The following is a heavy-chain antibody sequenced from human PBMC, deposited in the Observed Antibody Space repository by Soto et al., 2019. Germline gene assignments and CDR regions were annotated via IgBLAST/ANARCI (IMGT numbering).Heavy chain of an antibody. CDR2: ISYDGSNK. Sequence: QVQLVESGGGVVQPGRSLRLSCAASGFTFSSYGMHWVRQAPGKGLEWVAVISYDGSNKYYADSVKGRFTISRDNSKNTMYLQMNSLRAEDTAVYYCAKDREEYEIYGYFHLWGRGTMVTVSS. J-gene: IGHJ2*01. CDR1: GFTFSSYG. CDR3: AKDREEYEIYGYFHL. V-gene: IGHV3-30*18. D-gene: IGHD2-2*01.